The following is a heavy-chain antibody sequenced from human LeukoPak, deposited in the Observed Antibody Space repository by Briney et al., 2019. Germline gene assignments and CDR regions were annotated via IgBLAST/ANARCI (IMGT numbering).Heavy chain of an antibody. Sequence: ASVKVSCKASGYTFTGYYMHWVRQAPGQGLEWMGWINPNSGGTNYAQKFQGRVTMTRDTSISTAYMELSRLRSDDTAVYYCAREVYYDSSGYYYDDYWGQGTLVTVSS. CDR2: INPNSGGT. D-gene: IGHD3-22*01. CDR3: AREVYYDSSGYYYDDY. J-gene: IGHJ4*02. V-gene: IGHV1-2*02. CDR1: GYTFTGYY.